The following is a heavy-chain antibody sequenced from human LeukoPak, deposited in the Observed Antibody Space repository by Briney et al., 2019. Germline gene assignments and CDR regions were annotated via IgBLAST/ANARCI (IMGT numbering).Heavy chain of an antibody. D-gene: IGHD2/OR15-2a*01. Sequence: GGPLRLSCAASGFTFSSYAKSWVRQAPGKGLEWVSAISGSGGSTYYADSVKGRFTISRDNSKNTLYLQMNSLRAEDTAVYYCASDPFMTTFRSFDYWGQGTLVTVSS. V-gene: IGHV3-23*01. CDR2: ISGSGGST. CDR1: GFTFSSYA. J-gene: IGHJ4*02. CDR3: ASDPFMTTFRSFDY.